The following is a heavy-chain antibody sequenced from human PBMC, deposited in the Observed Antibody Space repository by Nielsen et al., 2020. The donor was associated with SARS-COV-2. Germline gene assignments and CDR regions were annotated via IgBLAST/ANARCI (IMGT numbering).Heavy chain of an antibody. V-gene: IGHV5-10-1*01. Sequence: GESLKISCKGSGYSFTSHWITWVRQMPGKGLEWMGRIDPSDSYVDYSPSFQGHVAIPADKSISTAYLQWSSLKASDTAMYYCARYASEYYYYYYMDVWGTGTTVTVPS. J-gene: IGHJ6*03. D-gene: IGHD2-2*01. CDR3: ARYASEYYYYYYMDV. CDR2: IDPSDSYV. CDR1: GYSFTSHW.